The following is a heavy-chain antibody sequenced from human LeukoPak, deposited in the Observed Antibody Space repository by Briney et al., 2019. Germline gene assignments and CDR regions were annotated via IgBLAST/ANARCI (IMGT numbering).Heavy chain of an antibody. J-gene: IGHJ4*02. V-gene: IGHV1-69*13. CDR1: GGTFSSYA. Sequence: GASVNVSCTASGGTFSSYAISWVRQAPGQGLEWMGGIIPIFGTANYAQKFQGRVTITADESTSTAYMELSSLRSEDTAVYYCARQGRNGEYYWGQGTLVTVSS. CDR2: IIPIFGTA. CDR3: ARQGRNGEYY. D-gene: IGHD3-10*01.